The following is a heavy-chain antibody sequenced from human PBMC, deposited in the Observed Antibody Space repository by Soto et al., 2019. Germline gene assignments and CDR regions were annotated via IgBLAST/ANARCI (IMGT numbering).Heavy chain of an antibody. CDR2: IWYDGSNK. V-gene: IGHV3-33*01. CDR3: PRAGVETVATTFFDY. Sequence: QVQVVESGGGVVQPGRSLRLSCAASGVTFSRHGMHWVRQAPGKGLEWVGVIWYDGSNKFYTDYVKGRFTIPKANSNNPLYLEMTSLTADDTGVYYCPRAGVETVATTFFDYWGQGTLVTVSS. J-gene: IGHJ4*02. D-gene: IGHD5-12*01. CDR1: GVTFSRHG.